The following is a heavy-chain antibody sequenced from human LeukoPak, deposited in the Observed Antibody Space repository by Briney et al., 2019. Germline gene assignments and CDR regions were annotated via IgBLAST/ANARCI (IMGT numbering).Heavy chain of an antibody. CDR1: GYTFTSYD. D-gene: IGHD3-9*01. V-gene: IGHV1-8*01. J-gene: IGHJ3*02. CDR2: MNPNSGNT. Sequence: GASVKVSFKASGYTFTSYDINWVRQATGQGLEWMGWMNPNSGNTGYAQKFQGRVTMTRNTSISTAYMELSSLRSEDTAVYYCARGALRYFDWLLSPHDAFDIWGQGTMVTVSS. CDR3: ARGALRYFDWLLSPHDAFDI.